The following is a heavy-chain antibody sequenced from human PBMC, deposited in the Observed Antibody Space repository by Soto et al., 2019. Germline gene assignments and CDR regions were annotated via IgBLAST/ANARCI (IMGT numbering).Heavy chain of an antibody. CDR1: GFTFSDYG. V-gene: IGHV3-30*18. Sequence: QVQLVESGGGVVQPGKSLRLSCAASGFTFSDYGIHWFRQAPGKGMEWVAVISYDGNNKYYADSVKGRFTISRDNSKNTLYLQMNSLRAQDTAVYYCAKGDWFDPWGQGTLVTVSS. J-gene: IGHJ5*02. CDR2: ISYDGNNK. CDR3: AKGDWFDP.